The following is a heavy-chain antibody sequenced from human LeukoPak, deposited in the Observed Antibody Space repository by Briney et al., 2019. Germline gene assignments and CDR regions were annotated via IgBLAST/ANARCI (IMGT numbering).Heavy chain of an antibody. D-gene: IGHD6-19*01. Sequence: GGSLGLSCAASGFTFSSYGMHWVRQAPGKGLEWVAVIWYDGSNKYYADSVKGRFTISRDNSKNTLYLQMYSLRAEDTAVYYCARDATLRIAVAAYWGQGTLVTVSS. J-gene: IGHJ4*02. CDR3: ARDATLRIAVAAY. V-gene: IGHV3-33*01. CDR1: GFTFSSYG. CDR2: IWYDGSNK.